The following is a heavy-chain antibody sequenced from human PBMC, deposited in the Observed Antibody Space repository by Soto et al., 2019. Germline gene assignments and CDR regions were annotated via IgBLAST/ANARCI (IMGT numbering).Heavy chain of an antibody. D-gene: IGHD6-13*01. V-gene: IGHV3-33*03. Sequence: PGGSLRLSCAASGFSFSYSAMHWVRQAPGERLEWVAIIWYDGSNKYYADSVKGRFIISRDNSNNTLSLQMNRLRAEDTAVYYCAKGGRQRLVTSDFNYWGQGALVTVSS. CDR3: AKGGRQRLVTSDFNY. CDR2: IWYDGSNK. CDR1: GFSFSYSA. J-gene: IGHJ4*02.